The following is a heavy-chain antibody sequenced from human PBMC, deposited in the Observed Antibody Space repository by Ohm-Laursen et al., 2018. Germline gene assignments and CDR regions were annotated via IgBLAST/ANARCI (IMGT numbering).Heavy chain of an antibody. D-gene: IGHD2-21*02. CDR2: ISSSGTTI. J-gene: IGHJ6*02. V-gene: IGHV3-48*03. CDR1: GFTFSSYE. CDR3: AREWVVVTPRNYNHYGMDV. Sequence: SLRLSCAASGFTFSSYEMNWVRQAPGKGLEWVSYISSSGTTIYYTDSVKGRFTISRDNAKNSLYLQMNSLRVEDTAVYYCAREWVVVTPRNYNHYGMDVWGQGTTVTVSS.